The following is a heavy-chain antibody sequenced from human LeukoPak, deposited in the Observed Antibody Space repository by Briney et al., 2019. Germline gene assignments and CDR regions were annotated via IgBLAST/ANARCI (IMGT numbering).Heavy chain of an antibody. V-gene: IGHV1-2*02. CDR3: ARDNPITIFGVVNFAFDI. D-gene: IGHD3-3*01. CDR2: INPNSGGT. CDR1: GYTFTGYY. Sequence: GASVKVSCKASGYTFTGYYMHWVRQAPGQGLEWMGWINPNSGGTNYAQKFQGRVTMTRDTSISTAYMELSRLRSDDTAVYYCARDNPITIFGVVNFAFDIWAKGQWSPSLQ. J-gene: IGHJ3*02.